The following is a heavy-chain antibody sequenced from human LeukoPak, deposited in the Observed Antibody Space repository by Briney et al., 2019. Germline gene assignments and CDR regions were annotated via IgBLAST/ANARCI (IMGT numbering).Heavy chain of an antibody. J-gene: IGHJ5*02. CDR3: ARDQVVVVAATPVRWFDP. Sequence: SETLSLTCTVSGGSISSGDYYWSWIRQPPGKGLEWIGYIYYSGSTYYNPSLKSRVTISVDTSKNQFSLKLSSVTAADTAVYYSARDQVVVVAATPVRWFDPWGQGTLVTVSS. CDR2: IYYSGST. D-gene: IGHD2-15*01. V-gene: IGHV4-30-4*01. CDR1: GGSISSGDYY.